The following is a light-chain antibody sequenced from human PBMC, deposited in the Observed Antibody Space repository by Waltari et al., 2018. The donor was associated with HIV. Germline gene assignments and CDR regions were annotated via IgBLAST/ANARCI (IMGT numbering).Light chain of an antibody. CDR3: SPYTSSSSRMV. CDR2: DGS. J-gene: IGLJ2*01. V-gene: IGLV2-14*01. Sequence: QSTLPQPPPLSASPGQSTITSCTGTSCDVGGYASVSWYQQHPGKAPKLLIYDGSIRPSVVSNRFSGAKSGNTASLTIGGLQAEEEADYYCSPYTSSSSRMVFGGGTKLTVL. CDR1: SCDVGGYAS.